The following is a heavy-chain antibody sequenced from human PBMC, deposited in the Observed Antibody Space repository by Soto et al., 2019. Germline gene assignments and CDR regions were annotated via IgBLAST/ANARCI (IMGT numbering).Heavy chain of an antibody. V-gene: IGHV3-33*01. J-gene: IGHJ3*01. Sequence: QVQLVESGGGVVQPGTSLRLSCVASGFTFSNYGIHWVRQAPGRGLEWVAVIWHDGSQKYFTDSVRGRFTISRDNSKNTVYLHMNSLRVEDTAVYYCEGRDDPFHVWGRGTMVTVSS. CDR2: IWHDGSQK. CDR1: GFTFSNYG. CDR3: EGRDDPFHV.